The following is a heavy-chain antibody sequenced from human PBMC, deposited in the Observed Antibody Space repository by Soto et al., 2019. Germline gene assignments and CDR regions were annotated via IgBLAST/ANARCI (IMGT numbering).Heavy chain of an antibody. V-gene: IGHV3-30*09. J-gene: IGHJ4*02. CDR2: ISHDGDKE. Sequence: GGSLRLSCEASGFTFSTYAMHWVRQTPGKGLEWLAVISHDGDKEHISDSVKGRFAISRDNSKNTLYLQISSLKDEDTAVYQCVASALSFDFWGQGTPVTSPQ. D-gene: IGHD3-16*02. CDR1: GFTFSTYA. CDR3: VASALSFDF.